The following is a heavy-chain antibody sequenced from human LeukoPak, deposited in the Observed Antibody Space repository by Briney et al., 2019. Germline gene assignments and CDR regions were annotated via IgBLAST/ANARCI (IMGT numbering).Heavy chain of an antibody. CDR3: TTDLGGVVATTLDY. CDR1: GFIFSNAW. D-gene: IGHD2-15*01. V-gene: IGHV3-15*01. J-gene: IGHJ4*02. CDR2: IKSKTDGGTT. Sequence: GGSLRLSCAASGFIFSNAWMSWVRQAPGKGLEWVGRIKSKTDGGTTDYAAPVKGRFTISRDDSKNTLYLQMTTEDTAVYYCTTDLGGVVATTLDYWGQGTLVTVSS.